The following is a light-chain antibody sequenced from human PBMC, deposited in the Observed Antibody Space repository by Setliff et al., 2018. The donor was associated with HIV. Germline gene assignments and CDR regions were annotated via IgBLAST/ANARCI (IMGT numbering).Light chain of an antibody. V-gene: IGKV4-1*01. CDR3: QQYYTTPLT. Sequence: DIVMTQSPYSLAVSLGERATINCKSSQSVLYSSNNKNYLAWHQQKPGQPPKLLIYWASARESGVPDRFSGSGSGTDFTLTISSLQAEDVAVYYCQQYYTTPLTFGGGTKVDIK. CDR1: QSVLYSSNNKNY. CDR2: WAS. J-gene: IGKJ4*01.